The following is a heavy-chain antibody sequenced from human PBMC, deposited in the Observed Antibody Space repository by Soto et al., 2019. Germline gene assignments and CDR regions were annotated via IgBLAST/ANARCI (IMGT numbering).Heavy chain of an antibody. CDR1: GGSFSGYY. Sequence: QVQLQQWGAGLLKPSETLSLTCAVYGGSFSGYYWSWIRQPPGKGLEWIGEINHSGSTNYNPSLKCRVTISVDTSKNQFSLKLSSVTAADTAVYYCARGRHYYGSGSYSSNFDYWGQGTLVTVSS. CDR3: ARGRHYYGSGSYSSNFDY. CDR2: INHSGST. D-gene: IGHD3-10*01. V-gene: IGHV4-34*01. J-gene: IGHJ4*02.